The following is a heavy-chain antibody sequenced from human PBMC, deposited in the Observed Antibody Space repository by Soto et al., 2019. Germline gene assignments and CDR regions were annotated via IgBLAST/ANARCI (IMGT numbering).Heavy chain of an antibody. D-gene: IGHD3-22*01. CDR2: IIPIFGTA. J-gene: IGHJ4*02. Sequence: QVQLVQSGAEVKKPGSSVKVSCKASGDTFSSYAISWVRQAPGQGLEWMGGIIPIFGTANYAQKFQGRVTITADESTSTAYMELSSLRSEDTAVYYCARTGSRMIVMGLFDYWGQGTLVTVSS. V-gene: IGHV1-69*01. CDR3: ARTGSRMIVMGLFDY. CDR1: GDTFSSYA.